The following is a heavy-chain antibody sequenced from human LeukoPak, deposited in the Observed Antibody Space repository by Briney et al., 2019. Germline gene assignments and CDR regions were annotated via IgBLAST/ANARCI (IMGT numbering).Heavy chain of an antibody. J-gene: IGHJ4*02. Sequence: PSETLSLTCTVSGGSISGHYWSWIRQPPGKGLEWIGSISNSGSTYYNPSLKSRVTISVDTSKSQFSLNLSSATAADTAVYYCARGVRLTSFDYWGQGTLVTVSS. CDR2: ISNSGST. CDR3: ARGVRLTSFDY. D-gene: IGHD1-14*01. CDR1: GGSISGHY. V-gene: IGHV4-4*07.